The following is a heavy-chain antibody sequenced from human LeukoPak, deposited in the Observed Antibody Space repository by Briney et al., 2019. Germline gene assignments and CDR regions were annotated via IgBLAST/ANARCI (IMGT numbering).Heavy chain of an antibody. V-gene: IGHV2-70*11. CDR2: IDWDDDK. D-gene: IGHD3-22*01. CDR3: ARSISDSSGYYYPDY. Sequence: SGPALVKPTQTLTLTCTFSRFSLRTSGMCVSWIRQPPGKALEWLARIDWDDDKYYSTSLKTRLTISKDPPKNQVVLTMTNMDPVDTATYYCARSISDSSGYYYPDYWGQGTLVTVSS. J-gene: IGHJ4*02. CDR1: RFSLRTSGMC.